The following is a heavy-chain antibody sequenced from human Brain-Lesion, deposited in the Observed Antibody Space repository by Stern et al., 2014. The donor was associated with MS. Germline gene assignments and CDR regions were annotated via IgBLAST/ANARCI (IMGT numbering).Heavy chain of an antibody. V-gene: IGHV4-39*02. J-gene: IGHJ5*02. CDR3: AGEEDIRYCSGGSCTGNWFDP. CDR1: GGSVSSTSYA. Sequence: QLQLQESGPGLVKPSETLSLTCTVAGGSVSSTSYAWAWIRQPPGKGLEWIGTIYYSGNTYYSPSLKSRLTISLDTSQNPVSLQLRSVTAADTAVYYCAGEEDIRYCSGGSCTGNWFDPWGQGTLVTVSS. D-gene: IGHD2-15*01. CDR2: IYYSGNT.